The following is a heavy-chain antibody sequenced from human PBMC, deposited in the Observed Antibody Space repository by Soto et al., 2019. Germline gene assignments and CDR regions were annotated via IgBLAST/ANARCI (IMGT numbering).Heavy chain of an antibody. CDR1: GFTFSSYA. CDR2: ISGSGGST. D-gene: IGHD4-17*01. Sequence: GGSLRLSCAASGFTFSSYAMSWVRQAPGKGLEWVSAISGSGGSTYYADSVKGRFTISRDNSKNTLYLQMNSLRAEDTAVYYCAKDAPVQPQGYYYYYGMDVWGQGTTVTVSS. CDR3: AKDAPVQPQGYYYYYGMDV. J-gene: IGHJ6*02. V-gene: IGHV3-23*01.